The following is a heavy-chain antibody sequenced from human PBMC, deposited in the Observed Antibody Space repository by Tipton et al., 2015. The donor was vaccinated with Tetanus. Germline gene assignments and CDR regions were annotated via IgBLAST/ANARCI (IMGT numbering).Heavy chain of an antibody. J-gene: IGHJ4*02. CDR2: IYQTGTT. D-gene: IGHD2/OR15-2a*01. CDR3: ARPAGFLGLTLGF. CDR1: GGSMSNNY. V-gene: IGHV4-59*08. Sequence: TLSLTCTVSGGSMSNNYWSWIRKPPGKDLEWIGYIYQTGTTNYNPSLKSRVTISMDTSNTQFSLRLHSLTAADTAVYYCARPAGFLGLTLGFWGRGTLVSVPS.